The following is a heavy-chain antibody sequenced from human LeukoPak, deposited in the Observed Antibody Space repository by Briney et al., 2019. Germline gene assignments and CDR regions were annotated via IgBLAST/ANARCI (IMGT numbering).Heavy chain of an antibody. Sequence: SETLSLTCTVSGGSISSGDYYWSGIRQPPGKGLEWIGYIHHSGDTYQNPSLKSRVTVSSDRSKNQFSLKLSSVTAADTAVYYCARVADYYYGMDVWGQGTTVTVSS. J-gene: IGHJ6*02. CDR3: ARVADYYYGMDV. CDR2: IHHSGDT. CDR1: GGSISSGDYY. V-gene: IGHV4-30-2*01.